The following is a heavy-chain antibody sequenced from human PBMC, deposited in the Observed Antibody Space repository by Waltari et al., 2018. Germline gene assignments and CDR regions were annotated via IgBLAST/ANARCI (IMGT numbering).Heavy chain of an antibody. CDR3: ARAPDYYDSSGLN. CDR2: ISSSSRTI. Sequence: EVQLVESGGGLVQPGGSLRLSCAASGFTFSSYSMNWVRQAPGKGLEWVSYISSSSRTIYYADSVKGRFTISRDNAKNSLYLQMNSLRAEDTAVYYCARAPDYYDSSGLNWGQGTLVTVSS. J-gene: IGHJ4*02. V-gene: IGHV3-48*01. D-gene: IGHD3-22*01. CDR1: GFTFSSYS.